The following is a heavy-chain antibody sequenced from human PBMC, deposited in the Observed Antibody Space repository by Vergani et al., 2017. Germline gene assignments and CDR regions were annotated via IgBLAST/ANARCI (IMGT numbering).Heavy chain of an antibody. CDR2: INTNTGNP. D-gene: IGHD3-10*01. CDR1: GYTLTELS. CDR3: ARSAHKISITMVRGSYYYMDV. Sequence: QVQLVQSGAEVKKPGASVKVSCKVSGYTLTELSMHWVRQAPGKGLEWMGWINTNTGNPTYAQGFTGRFVFSLDTSVSTAYLQISSLKAEDTAVYYCARSAHKISITMVRGSYYYMDVWGKGTTVTVSS. V-gene: IGHV7-4-1*02. J-gene: IGHJ6*03.